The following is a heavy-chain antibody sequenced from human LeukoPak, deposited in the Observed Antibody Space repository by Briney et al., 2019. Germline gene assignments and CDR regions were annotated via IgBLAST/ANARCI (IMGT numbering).Heavy chain of an antibody. CDR3: AKDTQYDILTGYNAFDI. V-gene: IGHV3-9*01. D-gene: IGHD3-9*01. CDR1: GFTFDDYA. CDR2: ISWDSGSI. Sequence: PGGSLRLSCAASGFTFDDYAMHWVRQAPGKGLEWVSGISWDSGSIGYADSVKGRFTISRDNGKNSLYLQMNSLRAEDTALYYCAKDTQYDILTGYNAFDIWGQGTMVTVSS. J-gene: IGHJ3*02.